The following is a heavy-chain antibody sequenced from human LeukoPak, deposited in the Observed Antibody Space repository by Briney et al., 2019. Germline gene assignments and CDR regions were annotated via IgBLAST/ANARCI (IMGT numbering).Heavy chain of an antibody. CDR1: GFTVSSNY. CDR2: IYSGGST. V-gene: IGHV3-53*01. Sequence: GGSLRLSCAASGFTVSSNYMSWVRQAPGKGLDWVSVIYSGGSTYYADSVKGRFTISRDNSKNTLYLQMNSLRAEDTAVYYCARESGSYGLDYWGQGTLVTVSS. CDR3: ARESGSYGLDY. J-gene: IGHJ4*02. D-gene: IGHD1-26*01.